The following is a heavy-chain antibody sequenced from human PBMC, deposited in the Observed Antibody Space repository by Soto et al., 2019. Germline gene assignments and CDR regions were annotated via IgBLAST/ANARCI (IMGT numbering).Heavy chain of an antibody. V-gene: IGHV3-74*03. CDR3: ATLNSFGSDY. Sequence: PWGSLRLSCAASGFTFIRFWIHCFRQAPCKWLVWVSRIYSDGSGPMYADSVKGRFTISRDNAKSTLYLQMNSLRAEDTAVYYCATLNSFGSDYWGQGTLVTVSS. D-gene: IGHD5-18*01. J-gene: IGHJ4*02. CDR2: IYSDGSGP. CDR1: GFTFIRFW.